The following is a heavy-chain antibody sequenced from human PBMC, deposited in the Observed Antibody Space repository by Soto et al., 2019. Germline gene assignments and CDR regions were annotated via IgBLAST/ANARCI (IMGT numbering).Heavy chain of an antibody. CDR1: GFTFSSYG. CDR3: AKDRTISGGMDV. Sequence: XVSLRLSWADSGFTFSSYGMHWIRQAPGKGLEWVAVISYDGSNKYYAYSVKGRFTISRDKSKNTLYLQMNSMRAEDTAVYYSAKDRTISGGMDVWGQGTTVTVSS. CDR2: ISYDGSNK. J-gene: IGHJ6*02. D-gene: IGHD3-3*01. V-gene: IGHV3-30*18.